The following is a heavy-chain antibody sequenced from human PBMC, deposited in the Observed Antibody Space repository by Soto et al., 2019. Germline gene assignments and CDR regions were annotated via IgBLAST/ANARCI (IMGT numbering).Heavy chain of an antibody. Sequence: ASVNVSCKASGYTFTGYYIHWVRQAPGQGLEWMGWINPNSGGTNYEQKFQGRVTMTRDTSITTAYMEVSWLKSDDTAVYYCARERAYYDLYYYAMDFWGQGTTVTVSS. CDR1: GYTFTGYY. V-gene: IGHV1-2*02. J-gene: IGHJ6*02. CDR3: ARERAYYDLYYYAMDF. CDR2: INPNSGGT. D-gene: IGHD3-16*01.